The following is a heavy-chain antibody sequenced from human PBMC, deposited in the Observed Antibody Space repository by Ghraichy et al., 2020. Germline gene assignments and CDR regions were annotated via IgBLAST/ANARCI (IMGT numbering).Heavy chain of an antibody. CDR2: ISGSGGST. Sequence: GGSLRLSCAASGFTFDIYAMSWVRQAPGKGLEWVSGISGSGGSTYYADSVKGRFTISRDNSKNTLYLQMNSLRAEDTAVYYCAKGLERKTSNRFYCHYSMDVWGQGTTVTVSS. V-gene: IGHV3-23*01. CDR1: GFTFDIYA. CDR3: AKGLERKTSNRFYCHYSMDV. D-gene: IGHD1-1*01. J-gene: IGHJ6*02.